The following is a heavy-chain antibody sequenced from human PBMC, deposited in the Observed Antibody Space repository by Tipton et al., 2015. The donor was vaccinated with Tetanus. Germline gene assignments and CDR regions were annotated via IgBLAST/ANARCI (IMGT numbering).Heavy chain of an antibody. V-gene: IGHV4-34*01. CDR1: GGSFSGYY. D-gene: IGHD4-17*01. Sequence: TLSLTCAVYGGSFSGYYWNWIRQPPGKGLEWIGEINDSGSTSYNPSLKSRVTISVDTSKNQFSLNRSSVTAADTAVYYCARWETVTTKIHYWGQGTLVTVSS. J-gene: IGHJ4*02. CDR2: INDSGST. CDR3: ARWETVTTKIHY.